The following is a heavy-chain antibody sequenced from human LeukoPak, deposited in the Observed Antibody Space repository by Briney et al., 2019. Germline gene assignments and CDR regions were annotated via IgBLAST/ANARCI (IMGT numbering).Heavy chain of an antibody. V-gene: IGHV3-30*03. CDR2: IAYDGTKK. Sequence: GRSLRLSCAASGFTFSRYGMHWVRQAPGKGLEWVAVIAYDGTKKNYADSVKGRFTISRDNSNNTLYLQMNSLRAEDTAVYYCAREKVKEYYFDSWGQGTLVTVSS. CDR3: AREKVKEYYFDS. J-gene: IGHJ4*02. CDR1: GFTFSRYG.